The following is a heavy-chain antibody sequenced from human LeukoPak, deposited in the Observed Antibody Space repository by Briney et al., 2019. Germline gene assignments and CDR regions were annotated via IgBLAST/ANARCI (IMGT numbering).Heavy chain of an antibody. D-gene: IGHD3-10*01. Sequence: GGSLRLSCAAFGFTFTNHAIRWVRQAPGKGLEWVAVVWYDGRDKFYSDYVEGRFTISRDNSKNTVNLQMNSLRAEDTAIYYCARYSGSFLDYWGQGTLVTVSS. CDR1: GFTFTNHA. J-gene: IGHJ4*02. CDR2: VWYDGRDK. CDR3: ARYSGSFLDY. V-gene: IGHV3-33*01.